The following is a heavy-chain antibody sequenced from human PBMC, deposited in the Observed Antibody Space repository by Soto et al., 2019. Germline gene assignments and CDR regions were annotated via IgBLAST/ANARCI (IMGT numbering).Heavy chain of an antibody. V-gene: IGHV5-51*01. CDR1: GYNFASYW. D-gene: IGHD3-3*01. Sequence: GESLKISCEGSGYNFASYWMAWVRQMPGKGLELMGIIYPSDSDTRYRPSFQGQVTISADKSISSAYLQWSSLRASDTAMYHCARGGVSTRTFDYWGQGTPVTVYS. CDR2: IYPSDSDT. J-gene: IGHJ4*02. CDR3: ARGGVSTRTFDY.